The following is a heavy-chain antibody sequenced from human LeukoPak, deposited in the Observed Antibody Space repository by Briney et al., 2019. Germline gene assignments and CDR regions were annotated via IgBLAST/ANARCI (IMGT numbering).Heavy chain of an antibody. CDR2: INHSGSI. CDR1: GGSLSGYY. CDR3: GKFRYGYMGLDS. V-gene: IGHV4-34*01. D-gene: IGHD5-24*01. Sequence: PSETLSLTCRVYGGSLSGYYWTWIRQPPGKXXXXXGEINHSGSINYNPSLKSRVIMSVDTSKNQFSLNVRSVTAADTAVYYCGKFRYGYMGLDSWGQGTLVTVSS. J-gene: IGHJ4*02.